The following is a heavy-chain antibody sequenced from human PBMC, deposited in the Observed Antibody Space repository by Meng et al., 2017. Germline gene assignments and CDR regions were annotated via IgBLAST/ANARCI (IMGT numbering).Heavy chain of an antibody. V-gene: IGHV1-69*08. CDR1: GGTFSSYT. CDR2: IISILGIA. CDR3: ARDLSGSGTFDY. J-gene: IGHJ4*02. Sequence: QVQLVQSGAEVKKPGSSVKVSCKASGGTFSSYTISWVRQAPGQGLEWMGRIISILGIANYAQKFQGRVTITADKSTSTAYMELSSLRSEDTAVYYCARDLSGSGTFDYWGQGTLVTVSS. D-gene: IGHD3-10*01.